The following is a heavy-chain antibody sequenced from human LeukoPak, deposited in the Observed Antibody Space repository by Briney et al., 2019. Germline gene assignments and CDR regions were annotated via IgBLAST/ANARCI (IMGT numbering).Heavy chain of an antibody. Sequence: GGSLRLSCAASGFTFSSCWMSWVRQAPGKGLEWVANIKQDGSEKYYVDSVKGRFTISRDNAKNSLYLQMNSLRTEDTAVYYCAKVRHGGNAHMDVWGKGTTVTVSS. J-gene: IGHJ6*03. CDR3: AKVRHGGNAHMDV. CDR2: IKQDGSEK. V-gene: IGHV3-7*01. CDR1: GFTFSSCW. D-gene: IGHD4-23*01.